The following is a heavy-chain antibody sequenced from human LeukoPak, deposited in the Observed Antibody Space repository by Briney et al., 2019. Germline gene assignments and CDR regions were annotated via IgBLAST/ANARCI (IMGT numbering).Heavy chain of an antibody. V-gene: IGHV1-69*05. CDR1: GGTFSSYA. Sequence: SVKVSCKASGGTFSSYAISWVRQAPGQGLEWMGGIIPIFGTANYAQKFQGRVTITTDESTSTAYMELSGLRSEDTAVYYCARGPYYDSSGYYDYWGQGTLVTVSS. CDR3: ARGPYYDSSGYYDY. CDR2: IIPIFGTA. D-gene: IGHD3-22*01. J-gene: IGHJ4*02.